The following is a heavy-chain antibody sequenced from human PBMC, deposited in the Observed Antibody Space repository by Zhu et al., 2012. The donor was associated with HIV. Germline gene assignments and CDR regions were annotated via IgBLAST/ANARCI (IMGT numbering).Heavy chain of an antibody. J-gene: IGHJ4*02. V-gene: IGHV3-48*03. CDR1: GFTFSSYE. D-gene: IGHD4-23*01. Sequence: EVQLVESGGGLVQPGGSLRLSCAASGFTFSSYEMNWIRQAPGKGLEWVSYISSSGSPIYYADSVKGRFTISRDNAKNSLYLQMNSLRAEDTAVYYCARDPAGGNSDYFDYWGQGTLVTVS. CDR3: ARDPAGGNSDYFDY. CDR2: ISSSGSPI.